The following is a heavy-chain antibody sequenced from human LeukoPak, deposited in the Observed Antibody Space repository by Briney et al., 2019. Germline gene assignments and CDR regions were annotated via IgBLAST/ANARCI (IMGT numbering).Heavy chain of an antibody. Sequence: ASVKVSCKASDYTFITYGLSWVRQAPGQGLEWMGWINAYNGNTNYAQKLQGRVTMTTDTSTNTAYMELRSLRSDDTAVYYCARDRSEHYDRSAYSWNDAFDLWGQGTMVTVSS. CDR1: DYTFITYG. V-gene: IGHV1-18*01. CDR3: ARDRSEHYDRSAYSWNDAFDL. CDR2: INAYNGNT. D-gene: IGHD3-22*01. J-gene: IGHJ3*01.